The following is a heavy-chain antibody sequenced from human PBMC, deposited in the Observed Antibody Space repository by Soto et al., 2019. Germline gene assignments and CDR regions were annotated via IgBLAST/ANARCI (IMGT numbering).Heavy chain of an antibody. CDR2: IYWDDDK. Sequence: QITLKESGPTLVKPTQTLTLTCTFSGFSLSTSGVGVGWIRQPPGKALEWLALIYWDDDKRYSPSLKSRLTITKDTDKNQVVLTMTNMDPVDTATYYCAHSRCGGDCLQSYSSHYYYGMDVWGQGTTVTVSS. V-gene: IGHV2-5*02. CDR3: AHSRCGGDCLQSYSSHYYYGMDV. D-gene: IGHD2-21*02. J-gene: IGHJ6*02. CDR1: GFSLSTSGVG.